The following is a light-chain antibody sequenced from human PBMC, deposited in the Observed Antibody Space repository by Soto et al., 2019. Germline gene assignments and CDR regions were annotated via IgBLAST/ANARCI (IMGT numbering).Light chain of an antibody. Sequence: DVQMTQSPSTLSASVGDRVTITCRDSQSISSWLAWYQQKPGKAPKLLIYKASSLESGVPSRFSGSGSGTEFTLTVSSLQPDDFATYYCQQYHYFPYTFGQGTNLEIK. J-gene: IGKJ2*01. CDR2: KAS. CDR1: QSISSW. CDR3: QQYHYFPYT. V-gene: IGKV1-5*03.